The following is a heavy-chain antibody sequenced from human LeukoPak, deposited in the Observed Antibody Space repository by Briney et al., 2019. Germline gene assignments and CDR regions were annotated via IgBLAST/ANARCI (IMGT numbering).Heavy chain of an antibody. D-gene: IGHD3-10*01. J-gene: IGHJ4*02. CDR3: AKETVRVFDY. V-gene: IGHV3-30*18. CDR2: ISYDGSNK. Sequence: QPGRSLRLSCAASGFTFSSYGMHWVRQAPGKGLEWVAVISYDGSNKYYADSVKGRFTISRDNFKNTLFLQMNSLRAEDTAVYYCAKETVRVFDYWGQGTLVTVSS. CDR1: GFTFSSYG.